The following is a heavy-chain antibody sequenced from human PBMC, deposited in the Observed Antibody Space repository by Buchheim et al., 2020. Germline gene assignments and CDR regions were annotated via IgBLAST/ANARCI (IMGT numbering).Heavy chain of an antibody. Sequence: EVQLVESGGGLVQPGGSLRLSCAASGFIFSDYSMNWVRQAPGKGLEWVSKISTGSATKSYADSVKGRFTISRDNAKNSLYLQMNSLRDEDTAVYYCASMVTPRYWGQGTL. CDR3: ASMVTPRY. CDR1: GFIFSDYS. D-gene: IGHD2-21*02. V-gene: IGHV3-48*02. CDR2: ISTGSATK. J-gene: IGHJ4*02.